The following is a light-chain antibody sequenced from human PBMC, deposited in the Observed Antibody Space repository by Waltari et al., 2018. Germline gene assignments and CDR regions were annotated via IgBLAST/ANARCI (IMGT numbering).Light chain of an antibody. CDR3: CSYAGASTYV. CDR1: SSDVGSYNL. CDR2: EVS. Sequence: QSALTQPASASGSPGQSITVSCTGTSSDVGSYNLVSWYQHHPPKAPKLMIYEVSKRPSGVPNRFSGSKSGNAASLTMSGRQPEDEADYYCCSYAGASTYVFGSGTKVTVL. J-gene: IGLJ1*01. V-gene: IGLV2-23*02.